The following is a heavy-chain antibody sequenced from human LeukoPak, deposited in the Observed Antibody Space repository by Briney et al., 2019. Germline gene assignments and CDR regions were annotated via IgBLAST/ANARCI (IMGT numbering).Heavy chain of an antibody. CDR2: IYSGGTA. J-gene: IGHJ4*01. CDR1: GFTVSRGD. CDR3: ASRVSGYYPFFDY. Sequence: GGSLSLSCAVSGFTVSRGDKNWDCQAPGKGLEWVSVIYSGGTASYPDSVKGRFTISRDNSKNILYLQMNSLRAEDTAVLYCASRVSGYYPFFDYWGQGTLVTVSS. V-gene: IGHV3-53*01. D-gene: IGHD3-3*01.